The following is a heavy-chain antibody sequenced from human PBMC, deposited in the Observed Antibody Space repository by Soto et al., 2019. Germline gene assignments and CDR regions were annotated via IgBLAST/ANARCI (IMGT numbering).Heavy chain of an antibody. D-gene: IGHD2-21*02. CDR1: GGSISSGGDF. CDR3: ARGPGGDKIDS. J-gene: IGHJ5*01. CDR2: IYNSGST. V-gene: IGHV4-30-4*01. Sequence: QVQLQESGPGLVEPSQTLSLTCTVSGGSISSGGDFWSWIRQPPGKGLEWIGHIYNSGSTYSNPSHRSPVPISLAMSKNNFSLKLSSVTAADTAVDYCARGPGGDKIDSWGQGNLVTVSS.